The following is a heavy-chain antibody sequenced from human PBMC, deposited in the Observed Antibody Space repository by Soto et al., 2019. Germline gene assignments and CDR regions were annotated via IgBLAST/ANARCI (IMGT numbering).Heavy chain of an antibody. V-gene: IGHV4-39*01. CDR2: IYYSGST. D-gene: IGHD3-22*01. Sequence: SETLSLTCTVSGGSISSSSYYWGWIRQPPGKGLEWIGSIYYSGSTYYNPSLKSRVTISVDTSKNQFSLKLSSVTAADTAVYYCARLTGYYDSSGYGYFDYWGPGTLVTVAS. CDR3: ARLTGYYDSSGYGYFDY. J-gene: IGHJ4*02. CDR1: GGSISSSSYY.